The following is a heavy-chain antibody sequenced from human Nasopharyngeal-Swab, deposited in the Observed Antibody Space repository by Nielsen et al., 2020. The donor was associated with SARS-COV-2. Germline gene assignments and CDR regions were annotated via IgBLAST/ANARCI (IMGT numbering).Heavy chain of an antibody. Sequence: GGSLRLSCAASGFTFNTYTMSWVRQAPGKGLEWVANIKQDGSEKYYVDSVKGRFTISRDNAKNSLYLQMNSLRAEDTAVYYCARVGRLRSEFDYWGQGTLVTVSS. CDR2: IKQDGSEK. CDR1: GFTFNTYT. J-gene: IGHJ4*02. V-gene: IGHV3-7*01. CDR3: ARVGRLRSEFDY. D-gene: IGHD3-10*02.